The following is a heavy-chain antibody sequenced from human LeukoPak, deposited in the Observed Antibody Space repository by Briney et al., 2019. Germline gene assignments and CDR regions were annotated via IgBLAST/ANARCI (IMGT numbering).Heavy chain of an antibody. J-gene: IGHJ4*02. V-gene: IGHV3-30*02. CDR1: GFTFNNYG. D-gene: IGHD5-24*01. CDR2: IRDDGSIK. CDR3: ASSRDGYTADS. Sequence: GGSLRLSCAPSGFTFNNYGMHWVRQAPGKGLEWVAFIRDDGSIKYYADSVKGRFTISGDNSKNTLYLQMNSLRAEDTAVYYCASSRDGYTADSWGQGTLVTVSS.